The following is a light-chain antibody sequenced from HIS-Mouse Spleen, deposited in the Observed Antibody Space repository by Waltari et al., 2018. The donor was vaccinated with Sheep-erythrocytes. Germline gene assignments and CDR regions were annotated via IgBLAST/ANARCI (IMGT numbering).Light chain of an antibody. CDR3: CSYAGSYNHV. Sequence: QSALTQPRSVSGSPGPSVPIPCTGTSSDVGGYNYVPSYQQHPGKAPKLMIYDVSKRPSGVPDRFSGSKSGNTASLTISGLQAEDEADYYCCSYAGSYNHVFATGTKVTVL. V-gene: IGLV2-11*01. J-gene: IGLJ1*01. CDR2: DVS. CDR1: SSDVGGYNY.